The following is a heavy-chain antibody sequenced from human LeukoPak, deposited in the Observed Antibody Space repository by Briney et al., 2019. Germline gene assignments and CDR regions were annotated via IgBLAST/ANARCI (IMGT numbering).Heavy chain of an antibody. V-gene: IGHV4-39*01. CDR1: GGSISSSSYY. Sequence: SSETPSLTCTVSGGSISSSSYYWGWIRQPPGKGLEWIGSIYYSGSTYYNPSLKSRVTISVDTSKNQFSLKLSSVTAADTAVYYCARSLIYSGYDYYFDYWGQGTLVTVSS. J-gene: IGHJ4*02. CDR3: ARSLIYSGYDYYFDY. CDR2: IYYSGST. D-gene: IGHD5-12*01.